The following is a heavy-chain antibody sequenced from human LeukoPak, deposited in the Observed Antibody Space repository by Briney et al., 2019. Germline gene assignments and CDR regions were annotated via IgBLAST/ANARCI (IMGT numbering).Heavy chain of an antibody. CDR3: GRVRGGYYTDY. CDR2: ISSDGSST. CDR1: GFIFSSYW. Sequence: GGSLRLSCAASGFIFSSYWMHWVRHAPGKGLVWVSRISSDGSSTTYTDSVKGRFTVSRDKAKNTLYLQMNSLRAEDTAVYYCGRVRGGYYTDYWGQGTLVTVSS. D-gene: IGHD3-3*01. J-gene: IGHJ4*02. V-gene: IGHV3-74*03.